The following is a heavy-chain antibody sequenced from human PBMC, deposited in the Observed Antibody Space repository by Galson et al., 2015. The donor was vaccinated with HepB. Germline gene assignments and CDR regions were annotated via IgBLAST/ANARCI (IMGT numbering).Heavy chain of an antibody. Sequence: SLRLSCAASGFTFSSYGMHWVRQAPGKGLEWVAVISYDGSNKYYADSGKGRFTISRDNSKNTLYLQMNSLRAEDTAVYYCANGRSSSWPEFDYWGQGTLVTVSS. CDR1: GFTFSSYG. D-gene: IGHD6-13*01. CDR2: ISYDGSNK. J-gene: IGHJ4*02. CDR3: ANGRSSSWPEFDY. V-gene: IGHV3-30*18.